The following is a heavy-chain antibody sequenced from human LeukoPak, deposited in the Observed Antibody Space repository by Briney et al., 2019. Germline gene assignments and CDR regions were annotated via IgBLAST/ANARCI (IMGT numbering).Heavy chain of an antibody. V-gene: IGHV5-51*01. CDR3: ARLYDSSGETAFDI. J-gene: IGHJ3*02. Sequence: GASLKISCKGSGYSFTSYWIGWVRQLPGKGLEWMGIIYPGDSDTRYSPSFQGQVTISADKSISTAYLQWSSLKASDTAMYYCARLYDSSGETAFDIWGQGTMVTVSS. CDR1: GYSFTSYW. D-gene: IGHD3-22*01. CDR2: IYPGDSDT.